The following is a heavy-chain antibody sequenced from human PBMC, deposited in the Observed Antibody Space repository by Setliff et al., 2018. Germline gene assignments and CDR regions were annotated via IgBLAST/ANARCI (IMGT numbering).Heavy chain of an antibody. CDR2: VNPGGGSS. Sequence: ASVKVSCKASGYTFTSYYMHWVRQAPGQGLEWMGMVNPGGGSSTSTQKLQGRVSMTTDTSTSTAYMELRSLRSDDTAMYYCARINFYDATAYYYAPHHWGQGTLVTVSS. CDR1: GYTFTSYY. CDR3: ARINFYDATAYYYAPHH. D-gene: IGHD3-22*01. J-gene: IGHJ5*02. V-gene: IGHV1-46*01.